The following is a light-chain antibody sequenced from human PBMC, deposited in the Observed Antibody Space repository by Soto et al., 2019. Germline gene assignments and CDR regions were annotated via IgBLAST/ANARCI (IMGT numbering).Light chain of an antibody. CDR2: GAS. Sequence: ELVMTQSPATLSVSPGERATLFCRASQRVGSSLAWYQQRPGQAPRLLLYGASTRATGIPARFSGSGGGTDFTLPFSSLQPEDSAVYYCQQYKHWSTFGQGTIREIK. CDR1: QRVGSS. CDR3: QQYKHWST. V-gene: IGKV3-15*01. J-gene: IGKJ2*01.